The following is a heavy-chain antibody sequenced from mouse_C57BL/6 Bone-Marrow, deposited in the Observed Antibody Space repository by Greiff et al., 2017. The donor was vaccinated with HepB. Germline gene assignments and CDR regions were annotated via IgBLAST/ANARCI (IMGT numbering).Heavy chain of an antibody. V-gene: IGHV1-81*01. D-gene: IGHD2-3*01. Sequence: VQLQHSGAELARPGASVKLSCKASGYTFTSYGISWVKQRTGQGLEWIGEIYPRSGNTYYNEKFKGKATLTADKSSSTAYMELRSLTSEDSAVYFCARDNDGYYSFFDYWGQGTTLTVSS. J-gene: IGHJ2*01. CDR1: GYTFTSYG. CDR3: ARDNDGYYSFFDY. CDR2: IYPRSGNT.